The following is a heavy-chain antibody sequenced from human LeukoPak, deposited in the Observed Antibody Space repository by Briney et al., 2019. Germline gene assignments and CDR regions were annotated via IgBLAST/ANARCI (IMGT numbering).Heavy chain of an antibody. CDR3: TLYYYDSSGYFFPTNYFDY. J-gene: IGHJ4*02. CDR2: IKSKTDGGTT. D-gene: IGHD3-22*01. V-gene: IGHV3-15*07. CDR1: GFTFSNAW. Sequence: GGSLRLSCAASGFTFSNAWMNWVRQAPGKGLEWVGRIKSKTDGGTTDYAAPVKGRFTISRDDSKNTLYLQMNSLKTEDTAVYYCTLYYYDSSGYFFPTNYFDYWGQGTLVTVSS.